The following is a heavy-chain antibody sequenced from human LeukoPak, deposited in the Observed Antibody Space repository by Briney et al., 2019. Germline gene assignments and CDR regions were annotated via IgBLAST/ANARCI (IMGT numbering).Heavy chain of an antibody. CDR2: ISNNGGYT. J-gene: IGHJ4*02. V-gene: IGHV3-23*01. CDR1: GFTFSSSA. D-gene: IGHD1-26*01. Sequence: GGSLRLSCAASGFTFSSSAMSWVRQAPGKGLEWVSAISNNGGYTYYADSVQGRFTISRDNSKSTLCLQMNSLRAEDTAVYYCANTVQSGNYPTFFDYWGQGTLVTVSS. CDR3: ANTVQSGNYPTFFDY.